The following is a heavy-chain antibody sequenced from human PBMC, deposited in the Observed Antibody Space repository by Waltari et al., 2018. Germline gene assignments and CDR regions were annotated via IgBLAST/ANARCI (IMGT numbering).Heavy chain of an antibody. J-gene: IGHJ5*02. CDR1: GGSISSHY. CDR3: ATWPRYYYDSSGYQHTAP. CDR2: IYYRGST. Sequence: QVQLQESGPGLVKPSETLSLTCTVSGGSISSHYWSWIRQPPGKGLEWIGYIYYRGSTNYNPSLKSRVTISVDTSKNQFSLKLSSVTAADTAVYYCATWPRYYYDSSGYQHTAPWGQGTLVTVSS. D-gene: IGHD3-22*01. V-gene: IGHV4-59*11.